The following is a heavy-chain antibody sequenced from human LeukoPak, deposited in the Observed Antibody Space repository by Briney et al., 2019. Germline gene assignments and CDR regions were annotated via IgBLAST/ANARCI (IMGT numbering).Heavy chain of an antibody. Sequence: SETLFLTCADYGGSFSGYYWSWIRQPPGKGLEWIGEINHSGSTNYNPSLKSRVTISVDTSKNQFSLKLSSVTAADTAVYYCAREGLQFSLVDYWGQGTLVTVSS. V-gene: IGHV4-34*01. D-gene: IGHD5-12*01. CDR1: GGSFSGYY. J-gene: IGHJ4*02. CDR3: AREGLQFSLVDY. CDR2: INHSGST.